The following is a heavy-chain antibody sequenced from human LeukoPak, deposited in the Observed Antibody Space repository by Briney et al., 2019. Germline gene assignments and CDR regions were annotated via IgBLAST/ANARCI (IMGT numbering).Heavy chain of an antibody. D-gene: IGHD2-15*01. CDR3: ARVDLRAAFFDY. CDR1: GGSISSYY. V-gene: IGHV4-4*07. CDR2: IYTSGNT. J-gene: IGHJ4*02. Sequence: PSETLSLTCTVSGGSISSYYWTWIRQPAGKGLEWIGRIYTSGNTGYNPSLKSRVTMSVDTSKNQFSLNLSSVTAADTAVYYCARVDLRAAFFDYWGQATLVTASS.